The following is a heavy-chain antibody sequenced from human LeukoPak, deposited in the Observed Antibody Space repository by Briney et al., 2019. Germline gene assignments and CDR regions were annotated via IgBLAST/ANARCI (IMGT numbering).Heavy chain of an antibody. J-gene: IGHJ5*02. CDR2: IYYSGST. V-gene: IGHV4-39*01. D-gene: IGHD5-18*01. CDR1: GGSISSSSYY. CDR3: ARARRVQLWLGSYWFDP. Sequence: PSETLSLTCTVSGGSISSSSYYWGWIRQPPGKGLEWIGSIYYSGSTYYNPSLKSRVTISVDTSKNQFSLKLSSVTAADTAVYYCARARRVQLWLGSYWFDPWGQGTLVTVSS.